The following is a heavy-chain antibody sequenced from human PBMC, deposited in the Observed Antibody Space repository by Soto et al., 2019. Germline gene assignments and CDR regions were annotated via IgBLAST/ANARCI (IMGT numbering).Heavy chain of an antibody. D-gene: IGHD3-16*01. CDR3: AKCRGID. CDR2: INHNGGT. V-gene: IGHV4-34*02. J-gene: IGHJ4*02. CDR1: GESFSDYY. Sequence: QVQLQQWGAGLLKPSETLSLTCAVYGESFSDYYWTWIRQPPGKGLEWIGDINHNGGTNYNPSLKSRVTIAVDTSKNQFSLRLISVTAADTAVYYCAKCRGIDWGQGTLVTVSS.